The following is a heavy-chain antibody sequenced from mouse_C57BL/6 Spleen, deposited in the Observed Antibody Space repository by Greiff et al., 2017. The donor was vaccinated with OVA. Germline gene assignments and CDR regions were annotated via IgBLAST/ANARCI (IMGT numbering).Heavy chain of an antibody. CDR1: GYTFTSYW. Sequence: QVQLQQPGAELVMPGASVKLSCKASGYTFTSYWMHWVKQRPGQGLEWIGEIDPSDSYTNYNQKFKGKSTLTVDKSSSTAYMQLSSLTSEDSAVYYCAVYYNNYLDYWGQGTTLTVSS. CDR2: IDPSDSYT. J-gene: IGHJ2*01. V-gene: IGHV1-69*01. D-gene: IGHD2-12*01. CDR3: AVYYNNYLDY.